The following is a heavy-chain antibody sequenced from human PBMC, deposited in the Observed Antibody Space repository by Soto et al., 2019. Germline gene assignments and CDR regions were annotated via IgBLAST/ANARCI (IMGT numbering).Heavy chain of an antibody. CDR1: VFTFSSYS. CDR2: INSSSRST. J-gene: IGHJ4*02. D-gene: IGHD3-9*01. V-gene: IGHV3-23*01. CDR3: AKARYYDILTGYSY. Sequence: SLRLSCAASVFTFSSYSMNLVRQAPGTGLESVSDINSSSRSTYYADSVKGRFTIYRDNSKNTLYLQMNSLRAEVTAVYYCAKARYYDILTGYSYWGQGTLVTVSS.